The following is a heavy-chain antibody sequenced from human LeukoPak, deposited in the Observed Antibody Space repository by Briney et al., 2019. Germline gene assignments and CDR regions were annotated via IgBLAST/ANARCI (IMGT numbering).Heavy chain of an antibody. V-gene: IGHV3-74*01. CDR3: GRINYNEDY. CDR1: GFTPSRDW. CDR2: TNEDGSYA. D-gene: IGHD3-10*01. Sequence: GGSLRLSCAAPGFTPSRDWVYRGRQPPGKGLMWLSRTNEDGSYADYADSVKGRFTISRDNAKNTVYLQMNRLRTEDTAVYFSGRINYNEDYWGRGTLVTVSS. J-gene: IGHJ4*02.